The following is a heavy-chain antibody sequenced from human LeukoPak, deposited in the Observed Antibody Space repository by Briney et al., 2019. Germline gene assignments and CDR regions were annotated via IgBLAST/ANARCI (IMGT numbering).Heavy chain of an antibody. CDR3: ASTVTTPGYYYDMDG. V-gene: IGHV1-8*01. D-gene: IGHD4-11*01. CDR1: GYTFTIYD. J-gene: IGHJ6*03. CDR2: MNPNSGNT. Sequence: ASVKVSCKACGYTFTIYDIIWVRQATGQGLEWMGGMNPNSGNTGYAQKFQGRVSITRNTSISTACMELSSLRSEDTAVYYCASTVTTPGYYYDMDGWRKGTTVTVSS.